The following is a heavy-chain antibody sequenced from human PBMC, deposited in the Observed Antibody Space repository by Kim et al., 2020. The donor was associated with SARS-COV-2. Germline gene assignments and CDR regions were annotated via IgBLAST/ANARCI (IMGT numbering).Heavy chain of an antibody. CDR1: GFTFGDYA. V-gene: IGHV3-49*03. CDR2: IRSKAYGGTT. J-gene: IGHJ4*02. D-gene: IGHD1-26*01. CDR3: TRDWAEEWEPWMYFDY. Sequence: GGSLRLSCTASGFTFGDYAMSWFRQAPGKGLEWVGFIRSKAYGGTTEYAASVKGRFTISRDDSKSIAYLQMNSLKTEDTAVYYCTRDWAEEWEPWMYFDYWGQGTLVTVSS.